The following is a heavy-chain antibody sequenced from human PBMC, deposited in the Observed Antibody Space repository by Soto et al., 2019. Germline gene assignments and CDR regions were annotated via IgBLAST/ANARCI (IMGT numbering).Heavy chain of an antibody. V-gene: IGHV4-39*01. D-gene: IGHD6-13*01. Sequence: SETLSLTCAVSGGSISSSSYYWGWIRQPPGKGLEWIGSIYYSGSTYYNPSLKSRVTISVDTSKNQFSLKLSSVTAADTAVYYCARLAAAGLYWGQGTLVTVPQ. CDR3: ARLAAAGLY. J-gene: IGHJ4*02. CDR2: IYYSGST. CDR1: GGSISSSSYY.